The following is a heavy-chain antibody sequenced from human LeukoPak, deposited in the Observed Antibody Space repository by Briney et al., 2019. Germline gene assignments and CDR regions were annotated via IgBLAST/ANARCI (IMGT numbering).Heavy chain of an antibody. CDR2: IIPIFGTA. Sequence: SVKVSCKASGYTFTSYAMNWVRQAPGQGLEWMGGIIPIFGTANYAQKFQGRVTITADKSTSTAYMELSSLRSEDTAVYYCARGRERFGELLLSYWGQGTLVTVSS. J-gene: IGHJ4*02. D-gene: IGHD3-10*01. V-gene: IGHV1-69*06. CDR3: ARGRERFGELLLSY. CDR1: GYTFTSYA.